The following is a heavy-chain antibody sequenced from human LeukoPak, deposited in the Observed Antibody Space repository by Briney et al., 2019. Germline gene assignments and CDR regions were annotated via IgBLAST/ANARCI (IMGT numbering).Heavy chain of an antibody. V-gene: IGHV3-38-3*01. CDR3: AREILDITSAGWHFDL. J-gene: IGHJ2*01. CDR1: GFTFSDYY. CDR2: ISGGST. D-gene: IGHD6-13*01. Sequence: PGGSLRLSCAASGFTFSDYYMSWIRQAPGKGLEWVSSISGGSTYYADSRKGRFTISRDNSKNTLHLQMNSLRAGDTAVYYCAREILDITSAGWHFDLWGRGALVTVSS.